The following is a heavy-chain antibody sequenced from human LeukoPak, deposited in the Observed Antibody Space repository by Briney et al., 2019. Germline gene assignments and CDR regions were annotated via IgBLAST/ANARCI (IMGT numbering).Heavy chain of an antibody. CDR3: ARVTYSSSSGGAFDI. J-gene: IGHJ3*02. Sequence: PGGSLRLSCAASGFTFSDYYMTWIRQPPGKGLEWIGYIYYSGSTNYNPSLKSRVTISVDTSKNQFSLKLSSVTAADTAVYYCARVTYSSSSGGAFDIWGQGTTVTVSS. D-gene: IGHD6-6*01. CDR2: IYYSGST. CDR1: GFTFSDYY. V-gene: IGHV4-59*01.